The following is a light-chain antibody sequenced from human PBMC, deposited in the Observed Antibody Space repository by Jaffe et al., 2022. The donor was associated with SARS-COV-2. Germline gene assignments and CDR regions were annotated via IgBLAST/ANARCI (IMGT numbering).Light chain of an antibody. CDR3: QQYYSSPLT. CDR2: WAS. Sequence: DIVMTQSPDSLTVSLGERATVNCKSSQSLLYSSNKKNYLAWYQQKSGQPPKLLIYWASTRESGVPDRFSGSGSGTDFTLTISSLQAEDVAVYYCQQYYSSPLTFGGGTKVEIK. CDR1: QSLLYSSNKKNY. V-gene: IGKV4-1*01. J-gene: IGKJ4*01.